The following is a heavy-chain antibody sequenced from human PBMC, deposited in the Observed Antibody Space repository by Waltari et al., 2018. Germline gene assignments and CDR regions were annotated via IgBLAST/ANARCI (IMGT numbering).Heavy chain of an antibody. CDR2: IKQDGSEK. J-gene: IGHJ4*02. CDR1: GMTFSNYW. CDR3: VTGLTTVTAKDYFDH. Sequence: EVQLVESGGGSVQPGGSLRLSCAASGMTFSNYWRNWVRQAAGKGLEWGANIKQDGSEKNYVDSVEGRFSISRDNAQNSLYLQMNSLRAEDTAIYYCVTGLTTVTAKDYFDHWGQGALVTVS. D-gene: IGHD4-17*01. V-gene: IGHV3-7*01.